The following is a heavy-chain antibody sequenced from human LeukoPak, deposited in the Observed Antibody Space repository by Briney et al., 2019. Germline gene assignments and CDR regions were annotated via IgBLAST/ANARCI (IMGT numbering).Heavy chain of an antibody. Sequence: PSETLSLTCTVSGGSISSYYWSWIRQPPGKGLEWIGYIYYSGSTNYNPSLKSRVTISVDTSKNQFSLKLSSVTAADTAVYYCARASDSSGLYYFDYWGQGTLVTVSS. J-gene: IGHJ4*02. CDR2: IYYSGST. D-gene: IGHD3-22*01. V-gene: IGHV4-59*12. CDR3: ARASDSSGLYYFDY. CDR1: GGSISSYY.